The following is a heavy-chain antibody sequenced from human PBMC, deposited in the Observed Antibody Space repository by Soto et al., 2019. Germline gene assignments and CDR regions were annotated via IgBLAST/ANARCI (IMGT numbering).Heavy chain of an antibody. CDR3: AKDVDRLGELWGYFQS. CDR2: INWNGVNK. Sequence: EVQLVESGGGLEQPGRSLRLSCTVSGFMFEDFAMHWVRQAPGQGLEWVSGINWNGVNKGYAESVLGRFTISRDNAKKSLYLDMKYLRPEDTALYFCAKDVDRLGELWGYFQSWGQGTMVTVSS. V-gene: IGHV3-9*01. J-gene: IGHJ1*01. CDR1: GFMFEDFA. D-gene: IGHD3-16*01.